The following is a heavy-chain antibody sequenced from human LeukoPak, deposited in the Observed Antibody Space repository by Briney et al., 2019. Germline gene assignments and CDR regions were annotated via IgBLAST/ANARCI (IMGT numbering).Heavy chain of an antibody. V-gene: IGHV5-51*01. CDR2: IYPGDSDT. CDR3: ARRGWFDY. J-gene: IGHJ4*02. CDR1: GYSFTNYW. Sequence: GESLKISCKGSGYSFTNYWIGWGRPMAGKGLEWMGIIYPGDSDTRYSPSLQGQVTISADKSISTAYLQWSSLKASDTGMYYCARRGWFDYWGQGTLVTVSS.